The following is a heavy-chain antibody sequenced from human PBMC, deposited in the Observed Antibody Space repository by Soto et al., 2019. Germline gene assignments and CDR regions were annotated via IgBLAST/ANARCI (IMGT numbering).Heavy chain of an antibody. CDR2: SSGSTI. CDR1: GFTFGSYE. D-gene: IGHD3-10*01. J-gene: IGHJ6*02. Sequence: GGSLRLSCAASGFTFGSYEMNWVRQAPGKGLEWVSYSSGSTIYYADSVKGRFTISRDNAKNSLYLQMNSLRAEDTAVYYCARTGGSGVSYYFFALDVWGQGTTVTVSS. V-gene: IGHV3-48*03. CDR3: ARTGGSGVSYYFFALDV.